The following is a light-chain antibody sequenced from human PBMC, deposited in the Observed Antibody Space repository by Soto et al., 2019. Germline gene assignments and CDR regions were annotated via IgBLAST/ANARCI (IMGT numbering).Light chain of an antibody. J-gene: IGLJ1*01. CDR3: GADHGSGSNFVYV. V-gene: IGLV9-49*01. CDR2: VGTGGIVG. CDR1: SGYSNYK. Sequence: QLVLTQPPSASASLGASVTLTCTLSSGYSNYKVDWYQQRPGKGPRFVMRVGTGGIVGSKGDGIPDRFSVSAAGLNRYLTIKNIQEEDESDYHCGADHGSGSNFVYVFGTGTKVTVL.